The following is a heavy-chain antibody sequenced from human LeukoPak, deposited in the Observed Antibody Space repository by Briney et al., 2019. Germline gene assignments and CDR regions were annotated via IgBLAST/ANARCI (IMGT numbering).Heavy chain of an antibody. J-gene: IGHJ5*02. CDR1: GGSISSYY. V-gene: IGHV4-59*08. CDR3: ARVVRLVAADWFDP. CDR2: ISYSGST. Sequence: SETLSLTCTVSGGSISSYYWSWIRQPPGKGLEWIGYISYSGSTNYNPSLKSRVTISVDTSKNQFSLKLSSVTAADTAVYYCARVVRLVAADWFDPWGQGILVTVSS. D-gene: IGHD6-25*01.